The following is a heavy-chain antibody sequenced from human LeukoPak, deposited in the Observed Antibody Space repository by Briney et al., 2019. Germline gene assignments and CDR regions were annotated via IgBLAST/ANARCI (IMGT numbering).Heavy chain of an antibody. CDR1: GFTFSSYA. Sequence: GRSLRLSCTAPGFTFSSYAIHWIRQAPGKGLEWVALVWHDGSNKYYADSVNGRFTISRDNSKNTVYLQMSSLRAEDTAVYYCARELFGSGSCPDYWGQGTLVTVSS. D-gene: IGHD3-10*01. CDR2: VWHDGSNK. V-gene: IGHV3-33*01. CDR3: ARELFGSGSCPDY. J-gene: IGHJ4*01.